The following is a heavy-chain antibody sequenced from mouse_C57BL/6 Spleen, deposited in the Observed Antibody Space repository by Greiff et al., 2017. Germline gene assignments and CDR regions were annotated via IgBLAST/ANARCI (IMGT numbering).Heavy chain of an antibody. V-gene: IGHV1-64*01. CDR2: IHPNSGST. D-gene: IGHD4-1*01. Sequence: QVQLKQPGAELVKPGASVKLSCKASGYTFTSYWMHWVKQRPGQGLEWIGMIHPNSGSTNYNEKFKSKATLTVDKSSSTAYMQLSSLTSEDSAVYYCARELRPNWDDYFDYWGQGTTLTVSS. CDR3: ARELRPNWDDYFDY. CDR1: GYTFTSYW. J-gene: IGHJ2*01.